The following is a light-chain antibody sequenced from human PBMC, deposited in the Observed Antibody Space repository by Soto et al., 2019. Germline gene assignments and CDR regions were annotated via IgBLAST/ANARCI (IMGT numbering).Light chain of an antibody. J-gene: IGKJ4*01. V-gene: IGKV3-15*01. CDR2: GAS. Sequence: EIVMTQSPATLALSPGERATLSCRASESVSTKVAWYQQKSGQAPRLLIYGASTRATGIPDRFSGSGSGTEFTLTISSPQSEDFAVYYCQQCTNWPLTFGGGTKVDIK. CDR1: ESVSTK. CDR3: QQCTNWPLT.